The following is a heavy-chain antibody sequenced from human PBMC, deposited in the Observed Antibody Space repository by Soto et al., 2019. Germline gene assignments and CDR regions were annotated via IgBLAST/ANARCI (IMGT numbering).Heavy chain of an antibody. D-gene: IGHD3-22*01. CDR1: SASISSCGYY. J-gene: IGHJ4*02. V-gene: IGHV4-31*03. CDR3: ARGDSDYSSGYEAH. CDR2: VAYSGST. Sequence: PSETLSLTCTVSSASISSCGYYWSWIRQHPGQGVEWIGYVAYSGSTYDNPSLKSRVTVSVDTYKKQFSLKLFFVSAADTAVYYCARGDSDYSSGYEAHWGQGTLVTVAS.